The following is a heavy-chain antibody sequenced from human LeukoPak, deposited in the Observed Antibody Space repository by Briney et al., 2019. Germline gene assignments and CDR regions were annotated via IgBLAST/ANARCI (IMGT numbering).Heavy chain of an antibody. J-gene: IGHJ3*02. Sequence: ASVKVPCKASGYTFTGYYMHRVRQAPGQGLEWMGWINPNSGGTNYAQKFQGRVTMTRDTSISTAYMELSRLRSDDTAVYYCARDRSGYFNDAFDIWGQGTMVTVSS. D-gene: IGHD3-3*01. CDR3: ARDRSGYFNDAFDI. CDR1: GYTFTGYY. V-gene: IGHV1-2*02. CDR2: INPNSGGT.